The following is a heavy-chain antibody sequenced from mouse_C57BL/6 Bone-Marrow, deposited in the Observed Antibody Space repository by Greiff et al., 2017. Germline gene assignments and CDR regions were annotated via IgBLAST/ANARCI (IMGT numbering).Heavy chain of an antibody. CDR2: IYPRSGNT. D-gene: IGHD2-5*01. CDR1: GYTFTSYG. Sequence: QVQLQQSGAELARPGASVKLSCKASGYTFTSYGISWVKQRTGQGLEWIGEIYPRSGNTYSNEKFKGKATLTADKSSSTAYMELRSLTSEDSAVYFCARSGYSNSFDYWGQGTTLTVSS. J-gene: IGHJ2*01. V-gene: IGHV1-81*01. CDR3: ARSGYSNSFDY.